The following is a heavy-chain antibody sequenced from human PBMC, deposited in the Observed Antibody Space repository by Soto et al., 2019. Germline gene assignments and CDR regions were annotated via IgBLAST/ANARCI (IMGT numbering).Heavy chain of an antibody. D-gene: IGHD1-26*01. CDR3: AKDSEVGRVGYYYYGMDV. V-gene: IGHV3-48*01. Sequence: QPGGSLRLSCAASGFTFSSYSMNWVRQAPGKGLEWVSYISSSSSTIYYADSVKGRFTISRDNAKNTLYLQMNSLRAEDTAVYYCAKDSEVGRVGYYYYGMDVWGQGTTVTVPS. CDR2: ISSSSSTI. J-gene: IGHJ6*02. CDR1: GFTFSSYS.